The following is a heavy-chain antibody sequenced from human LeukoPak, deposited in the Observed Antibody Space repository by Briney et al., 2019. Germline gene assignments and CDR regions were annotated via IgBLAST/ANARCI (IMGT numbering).Heavy chain of an antibody. CDR1: GYTFSNYF. CDR3: ARLGTPTFYYYLDV. CDR2: INTNTGNP. D-gene: IGHD1-14*01. V-gene: IGHV7-4-1*04. J-gene: IGHJ6*03. Sequence: ASVKVSCKASGYTFSNYFMNWVRQAPGQGLEWMGWINTNTGNPTYAQGFTGRFVFSLDTSVSMAYLQISSLKAEDTAVYYCARLGTPTFYYYLDVWGKGTTVTVSS.